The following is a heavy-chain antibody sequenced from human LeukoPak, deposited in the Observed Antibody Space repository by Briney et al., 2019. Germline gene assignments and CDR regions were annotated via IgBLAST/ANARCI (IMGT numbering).Heavy chain of an antibody. V-gene: IGHV3-23*01. J-gene: IGHJ4*02. Sequence: PGGSLRLSCVGSGFTFSRYVMNWVRQAPGKGLECISTITTAGGTTYYTDSVKGRFTISRDNSKDTLYLQMDSLRAEDTAFYYCARLGAGMHFFYLDLWGQGTLVTVSS. CDR2: ITTAGGTT. CDR1: GFTFSRYV. CDR3: ARLGAGMHFFYLDL. D-gene: IGHD3-3*02.